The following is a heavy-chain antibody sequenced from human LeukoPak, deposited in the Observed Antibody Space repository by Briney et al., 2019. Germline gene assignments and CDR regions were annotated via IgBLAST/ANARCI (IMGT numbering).Heavy chain of an antibody. J-gene: IGHJ4*02. Sequence: ASVKVSCKASGYTFTSYAMHWVRQAPGQRLEWMGWINAGNGNTKYSQKFQGRVTITRDTSASTAYMELSSLRSEDTAVYYCARVGWIQLWPSYYGYWGQGTLVTVSS. D-gene: IGHD5-18*01. CDR3: ARVGWIQLWPSYYGY. CDR1: GYTFTSYA. CDR2: INAGNGNT. V-gene: IGHV1-3*01.